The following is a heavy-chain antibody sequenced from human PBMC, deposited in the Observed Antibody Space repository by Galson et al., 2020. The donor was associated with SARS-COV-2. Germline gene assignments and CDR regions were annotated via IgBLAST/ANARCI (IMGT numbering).Heavy chain of an antibody. CDR1: GFSISSGYY. CDR2: FYYSQTS. Sequence: SETLSLTCAVYGFSISSGYYWGWSRQPPGKGLEWIVNFYYSQTSYHDPSLKSRVTISVDTSRNQFSLKLTSVTAADTAVYYCTRQRQPLLYTIDYWGQGALVTVSS. J-gene: IGHJ4*02. CDR3: TRQRQPLLYTIDY. V-gene: IGHV4-38-2*01. D-gene: IGHD2-2*02.